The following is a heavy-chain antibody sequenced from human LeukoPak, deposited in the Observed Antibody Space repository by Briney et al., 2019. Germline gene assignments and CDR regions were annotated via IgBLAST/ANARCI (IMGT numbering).Heavy chain of an antibody. J-gene: IGHJ4*02. D-gene: IGHD1-26*01. V-gene: IGHV3-53*05. CDR3: ATNGYSGTYNRYFDS. CDR1: GFTVSSSY. Sequence: GGSLRLSCAASGFTVSSSYMSWVRQAPGKGLEWVSVIYAGGSTYYPDSVKGRFTISRDNSKNTLCLQMDSLRSEDTAVYYCATNGYSGTYNRYFDSWGQGTLVTVSS. CDR2: IYAGGST.